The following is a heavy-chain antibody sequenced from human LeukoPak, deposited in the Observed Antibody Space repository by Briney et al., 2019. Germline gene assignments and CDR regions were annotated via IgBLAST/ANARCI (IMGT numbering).Heavy chain of an antibody. V-gene: IGHV1-2*02. D-gene: IGHD5-24*01. CDR3: ARDREEGYNSYYFDS. J-gene: IGHJ4*02. CDR1: GYTFTGYY. CDR2: INPNSGGT. Sequence: ASVKVSCKASGYTFTGYYMHWVRQAPGQGLEWMGWINPNSGGTNYAQKFQGRFTMTRDTSTTTVYMELSSLRSEDTAVYYCARDREEGYNSYYFDSWGQGTLVIVSS.